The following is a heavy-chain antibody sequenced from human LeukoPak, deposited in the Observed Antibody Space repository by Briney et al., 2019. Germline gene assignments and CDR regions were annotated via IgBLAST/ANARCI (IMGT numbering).Heavy chain of an antibody. D-gene: IGHD3-22*01. CDR1: GFTFSSYS. CDR2: ISSSSSYI. J-gene: IGHJ4*02. Sequence: GGSLRLSCAASGFTFSSYSMNWVRQAPGKGLEWVSSISSSSSYIYYADSVKSRFTISRDNAKNSLYLQMNSLRAEDTAVYYCARDKGHDSSGYYPDFDYWGQGTLVTVSS. CDR3: ARDKGHDSSGYYPDFDY. V-gene: IGHV3-21*01.